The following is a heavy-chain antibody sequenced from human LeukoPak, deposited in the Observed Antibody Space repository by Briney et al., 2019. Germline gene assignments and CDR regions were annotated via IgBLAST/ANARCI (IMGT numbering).Heavy chain of an antibody. CDR1: GGSISSGGYY. CDR2: IYASGST. CDR3: ARGYCSSTSCLPFDY. Sequence: PSQTLSLTCTVSGGSISSGGYYWSWIRQPAGKGLEWIGRIYASGSTNYNPSLKSRVTLSVDTSKNQFSLKLSSVTAADTAVYYCARGYCSSTSCLPFDYWGQGTLVTVSS. V-gene: IGHV4-61*02. D-gene: IGHD2-2*01. J-gene: IGHJ4*02.